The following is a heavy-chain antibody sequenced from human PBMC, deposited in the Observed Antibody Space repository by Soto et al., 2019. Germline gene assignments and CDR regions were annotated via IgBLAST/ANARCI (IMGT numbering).Heavy chain of an antibody. D-gene: IGHD3-3*01. CDR2: ISSSSSTI. CDR1: GFTFSSYS. CDR3: ARDHDYDFWSGYYRDYYGMDV. J-gene: IGHJ6*02. Sequence: GGSLRLSCAASGFTFSSYSMNWVRQAPGKGLEWVSYISSSSSTIYYADSVKGRFTISRDNAKNSLYLQMNSLRDEDTAVYYCARDHDYDFWSGYYRDYYGMDVWGQGTTVTVSS. V-gene: IGHV3-48*02.